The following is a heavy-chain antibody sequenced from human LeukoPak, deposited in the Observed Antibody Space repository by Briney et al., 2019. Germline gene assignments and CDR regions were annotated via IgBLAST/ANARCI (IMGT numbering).Heavy chain of an antibody. D-gene: IGHD1-1*01. CDR3: ARAPNWRFDH. Sequence: GGSLRLSCAASGFSVSSIYMNWVRQAPGKGLEWVSVIYSGGTTYYADSVKGRFTISRDDSKNTLYLHMTSLRAEDTAVYYCARAPNWRFDHWGQGTLVAVSS. V-gene: IGHV3-53*01. CDR1: GFSVSSIY. J-gene: IGHJ4*02. CDR2: IYSGGTT.